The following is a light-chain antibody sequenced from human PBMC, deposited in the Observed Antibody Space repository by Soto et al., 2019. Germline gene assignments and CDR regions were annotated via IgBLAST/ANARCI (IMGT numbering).Light chain of an antibody. Sequence: EFVLTQSPATLSVSPGERATLSCRASQSVSSNLAWYQQKPGQAPRLLIYGASTRATGVPARFSRSGSATYTTLTISILPAEDFADYCRHQYNTWRPFGHGTKVDIK. CDR1: QSVSSN. V-gene: IGKV3-15*01. CDR2: GAS. CDR3: HQYNTWRP. J-gene: IGKJ1*01.